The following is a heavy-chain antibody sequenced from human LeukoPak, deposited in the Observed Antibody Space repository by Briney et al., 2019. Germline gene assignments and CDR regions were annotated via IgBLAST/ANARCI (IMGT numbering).Heavy chain of an antibody. Sequence: PGGSLRLSCAASGFTFSSYTMNWVRQAPGKGLEWVSSISSSSSYIYYADSVKGRFTISRDNAKNSLYLQMNSLRAEDTAAYYCARGIAVAGHYYYMDVWGKGTTVTISS. CDR2: ISSSSSYI. V-gene: IGHV3-21*01. CDR3: ARGIAVAGHYYYMDV. J-gene: IGHJ6*03. CDR1: GFTFSSYT. D-gene: IGHD6-19*01.